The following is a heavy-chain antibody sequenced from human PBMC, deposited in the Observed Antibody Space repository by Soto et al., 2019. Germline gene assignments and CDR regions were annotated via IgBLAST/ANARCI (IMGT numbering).Heavy chain of an antibody. Sequence: VQLVESGGGLVQPGGSLRLSCAASGFTFSNSWMSWVRQAPGKGLEWVANIKEDGSEKDYVDPVKGRFTITRDNAKNSLYLQMNNLRAEDTAVYFCTRKRFGMDVWGQGTTVTVSS. CDR2: IKEDGSEK. CDR3: TRKRFGMDV. V-gene: IGHV3-7*03. CDR1: GFTFSNSW. J-gene: IGHJ6*02.